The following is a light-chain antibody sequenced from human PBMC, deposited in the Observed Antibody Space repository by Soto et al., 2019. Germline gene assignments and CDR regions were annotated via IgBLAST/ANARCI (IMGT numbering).Light chain of an antibody. CDR3: CSYAGSYSYV. Sequence: QSVLTQPRSVSGSPGQSVTISCAGTSSDVGAFKYVSWYQQHPGKAPKLMIYDVSERPSGVPDRFSGSKSANTASLTISGLQAEDEAEYSCCSYAGSYSYVFGPGTKVTVL. V-gene: IGLV2-11*01. CDR1: SSDVGAFKY. J-gene: IGLJ1*01. CDR2: DVS.